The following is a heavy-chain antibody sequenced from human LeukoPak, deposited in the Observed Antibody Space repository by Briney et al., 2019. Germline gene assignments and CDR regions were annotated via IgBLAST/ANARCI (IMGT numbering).Heavy chain of an antibody. V-gene: IGHV3-7*03. D-gene: IGHD4-23*01. CDR3: AKRVTTVEPSVVDV. CDR1: GFTFSSYW. Sequence: GGSLRLSCAASGFTFSSYWMNWARQAPGKGLEWVANINHNGNVNYYVDSVKGRFTISRDNSKNTLYLQMNSLRVEDTAVYYCAKRVTTVEPSVVDVWGQGTAVTVSS. J-gene: IGHJ6*02. CDR2: INHNGNVN.